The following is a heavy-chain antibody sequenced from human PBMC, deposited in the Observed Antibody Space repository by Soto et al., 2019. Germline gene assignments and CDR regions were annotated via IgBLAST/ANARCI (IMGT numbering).Heavy chain of an antibody. CDR3: AKNQGVELVPLATVDWFDP. V-gene: IGHV3-23*01. CDR2: ISGSGFKK. D-gene: IGHD1-26*01. Sequence: GSLRLSRAASGFIFENFGMSWVRQAPGKGLEWISSISGSGFKKYYADSVKGRFTISRDNSKSTVYLELNNLSAEDTAVYHCAKNQGVELVPLATVDWFDPWGQGSVVTVSS. CDR1: GFIFENFG. J-gene: IGHJ5*02.